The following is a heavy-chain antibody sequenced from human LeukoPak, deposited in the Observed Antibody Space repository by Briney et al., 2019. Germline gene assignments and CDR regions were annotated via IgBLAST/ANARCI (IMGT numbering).Heavy chain of an antibody. CDR2: IRSKANSYAT. CDR3: TRLGFSEGADY. D-gene: IGHD1-26*01. Sequence: LAGGSLKLSCAASGFTFSGSAMHWVRQASGKGLEWVGRIRSKANSYATAYAASVKGRFTISRDDSKNTAYLQMNSLKNEDTAVYYCTRLGFSEGADYWGEGTLVTVSS. V-gene: IGHV3-73*01. CDR1: GFTFSGSA. J-gene: IGHJ4*02.